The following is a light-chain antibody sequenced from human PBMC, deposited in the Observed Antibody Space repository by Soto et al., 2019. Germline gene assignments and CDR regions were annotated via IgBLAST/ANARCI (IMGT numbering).Light chain of an antibody. CDR1: SSDIGSFNF. V-gene: IGLV2-14*03. CDR2: DVS. J-gene: IGLJ2*01. Sequence: QSALTQPASVSGSPGQSITISCTGTSSDIGSFNFFSWYQQHPGKAPRLIIYDVSNRPSGVSNRFSGSKSGNTASLTISGLQAEDEADYYCSSYTSTFTRIFGGGTKLTVL. CDR3: SSYTSTFTRI.